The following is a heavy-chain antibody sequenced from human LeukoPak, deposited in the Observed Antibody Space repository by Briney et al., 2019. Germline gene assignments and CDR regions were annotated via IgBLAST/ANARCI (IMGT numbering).Heavy chain of an antibody. Sequence: ASVKVSCKASGGTFSSYAISWVRQAPGQGLEWMGGIIPIFGTANYAQKFQGRVTITADKSTSTAYMELSSLRSEDTAVYYCARGSKATITMVRGVIYPPFDYWGQGTLVTVSS. CDR1: GGTFSSYA. CDR2: IIPIFGTA. D-gene: IGHD3-10*01. J-gene: IGHJ4*02. V-gene: IGHV1-69*06. CDR3: ARGSKATITMVRGVIYPPFDY.